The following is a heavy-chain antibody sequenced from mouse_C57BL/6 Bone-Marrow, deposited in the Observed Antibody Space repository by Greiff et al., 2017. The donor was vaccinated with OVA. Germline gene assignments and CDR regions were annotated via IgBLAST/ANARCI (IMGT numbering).Heavy chain of an antibody. CDR2: INYDGSST. CDR3: ARDDYYGLHWYFDV. V-gene: IGHV5-16*01. CDR1: GFTFSDYY. Sequence: EVKLVESEGGLVQPGSSMKLSCTASGFTFSDYYMAWVRQVPEKGLEWVANINYDGSSTYYLDSLKSRFIISRDNAKNILYLQMSSLKSEDTATYYCARDDYYGLHWYFDVWGTGTTVTVSS. D-gene: IGHD1-2*01. J-gene: IGHJ1*03.